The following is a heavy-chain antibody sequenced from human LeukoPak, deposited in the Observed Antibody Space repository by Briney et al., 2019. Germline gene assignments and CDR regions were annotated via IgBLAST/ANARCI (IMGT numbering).Heavy chain of an antibody. Sequence: SETLSLTCAVYGGSFSGYYWSWIRQSPGKGLEWIGEINQSGSTNRNPSLKSRVTISVDTSKNQFSLKVSSVTAADTAVHYCARGYGSGFAYWGQGTLVTVSS. D-gene: IGHD3-10*01. V-gene: IGHV4-34*01. CDR1: GGSFSGYY. CDR2: INQSGST. J-gene: IGHJ4*02. CDR3: ARGYGSGFAY.